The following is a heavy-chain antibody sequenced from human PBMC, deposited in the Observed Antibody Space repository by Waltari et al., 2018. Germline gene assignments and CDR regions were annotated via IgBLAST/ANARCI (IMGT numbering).Heavy chain of an antibody. V-gene: IGHV1-2*02. CDR1: GYTFTGYY. CDR3: ARLNYGDYVGAFDI. Sequence: QVQLVQSGAEVKKPGASVKVSCKASGYTFTGYYMHWVRQAPGQGLGWMGWINPNSGGTNYAQKFQGRVTMTRDTSISTAYMELSRLRADDTAVYYCARLNYGDYVGAFDIWGQGKMVTVSS. J-gene: IGHJ3*02. D-gene: IGHD4-17*01. CDR2: INPNSGGT.